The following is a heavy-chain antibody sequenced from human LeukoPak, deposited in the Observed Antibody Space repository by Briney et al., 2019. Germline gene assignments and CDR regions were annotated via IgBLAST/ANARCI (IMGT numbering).Heavy chain of an antibody. CDR3: AREGFDDYVWGSYRFYFDY. V-gene: IGHV3-9*01. Sequence: GGSLRLSCAASGFTFDDYAMHWVRQAPGKGLEWVSGISWNSGSIGYADSVKGRFTISRDNAKNSLYLQMNSLRAEDTAVYYCAREGFDDYVWGSYRFYFDYWGQGTLVTVSS. D-gene: IGHD3-16*02. J-gene: IGHJ4*02. CDR2: ISWNSGSI. CDR1: GFTFDDYA.